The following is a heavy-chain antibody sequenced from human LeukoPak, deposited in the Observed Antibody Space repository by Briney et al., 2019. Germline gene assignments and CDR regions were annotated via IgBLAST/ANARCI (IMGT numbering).Heavy chain of an antibody. V-gene: IGHV4-34*01. J-gene: IGHJ4*02. D-gene: IGHD3-22*01. CDR1: GGSFSGYY. CDR3: ARGGMDYYDSSGYHLDY. Sequence: SETLSLTCAVYGGSFSGYYWSWIRQPPGKGLEWIGEINHSGSTNYNPSLKSRVTISVDTSKNQFSLKLGSVTAADTAVYYCARGGMDYYDSSGYHLDYWGQGTLVTVSS. CDR2: INHSGST.